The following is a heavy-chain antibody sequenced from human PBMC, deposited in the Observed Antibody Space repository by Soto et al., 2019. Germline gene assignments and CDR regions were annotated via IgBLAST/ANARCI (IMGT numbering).Heavy chain of an antibody. CDR2: IYYSGST. CDR1: GGSISSYY. Sequence: KLPETLSLTCTVSGGSISSYYWSWIRQPPGKGLEWIGYIYYSGSTNYNPSLKSRVTISVDTSKNQFSLKLSSVTAADTAVYYCARDRLVLLWFGELILPGLDDAFDIWGQGTMVTVSS. D-gene: IGHD3-10*01. J-gene: IGHJ3*02. V-gene: IGHV4-59*12. CDR3: ARDRLVLLWFGELILPGLDDAFDI.